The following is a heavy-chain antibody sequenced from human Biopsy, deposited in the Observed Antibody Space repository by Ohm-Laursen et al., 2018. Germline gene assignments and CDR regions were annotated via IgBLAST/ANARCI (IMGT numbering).Heavy chain of an antibody. Sequence: SLRLSCAASGFTFNKHAMNWVRQAPGKGLEWVAAIWYDESIEYYVDSVKGRFTISRDNYKNILYLQMNSLRVEDTAVYYCARDRLLYQYNSSGSDIWGQGTVVTVSS. V-gene: IGHV3-33*01. CDR1: GFTFNKHA. CDR2: IWYDESIE. J-gene: IGHJ3*02. D-gene: IGHD3-22*01. CDR3: ARDRLLYQYNSSGSDI.